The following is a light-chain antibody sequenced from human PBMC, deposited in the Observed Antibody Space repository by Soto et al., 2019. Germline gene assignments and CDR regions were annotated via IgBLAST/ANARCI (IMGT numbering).Light chain of an antibody. Sequence: QSALTQPASVSGSPGQSITISCTGTSSDVGGYNYVSWYQQHPGKAPKLMIYEVSNRPSGVSNRFSGSKSGNTASLTISGLQAEDEADYYCRSYTSSSTPLYVFGTGTKATVL. V-gene: IGLV2-14*01. CDR1: SSDVGGYNY. J-gene: IGLJ1*01. CDR2: EVS. CDR3: RSYTSSSTPLYV.